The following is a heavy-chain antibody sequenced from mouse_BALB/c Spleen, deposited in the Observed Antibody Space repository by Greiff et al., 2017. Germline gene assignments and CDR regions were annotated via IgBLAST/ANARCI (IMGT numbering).Heavy chain of an antibody. CDR2: INSDGGST. Sequence: EVKLVESGGGLVQPGESLKLSCESNEYEFPSHDMSWVRKTPEKRLELVAAINSDGGSTYYPDTMERRFIISRDNTKKTLYLQMSSLRSEDTALYYCARRGYYYGSSYGYFDVWGAGTTVTVSS. J-gene: IGHJ1*01. V-gene: IGHV5-2*01. D-gene: IGHD1-1*01. CDR3: ARRGYYYGSSYGYFDV. CDR1: EYEFPSHD.